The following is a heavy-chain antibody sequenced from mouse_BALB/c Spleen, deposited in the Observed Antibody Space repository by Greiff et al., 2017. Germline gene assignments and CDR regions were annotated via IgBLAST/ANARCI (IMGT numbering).Heavy chain of an antibody. CDR1: GFTFSSYG. J-gene: IGHJ4*01. CDR2: ISSGGSYT. V-gene: IGHV5-6*01. Sequence: EVQLVESGGDLVKPGGSLKLSCAASGFTFSSYGMSWVRQTPDKRLEWVATISSGGSYTYYPDSVKGRFTISRDNAKNTLYLQMSSLKSEDTAMYYCARQYRYDRDYYAMDYWGQGTSVTVSS. CDR3: ARQYRYDRDYYAMDY. D-gene: IGHD2-14*01.